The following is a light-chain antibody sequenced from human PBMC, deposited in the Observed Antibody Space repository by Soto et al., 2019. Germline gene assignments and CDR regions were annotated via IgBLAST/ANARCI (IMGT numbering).Light chain of an antibody. Sequence: QSVLTQSPSVSAAPGQQVTISCSGSGSNIGNNYVSWYQQLPGTAPKLLIYDNNKRPSGIPDRFSGSKSGTSGTLDITGLQTGDEADYYCATWDGSLPGEVFGGGTKLTVL. CDR3: ATWDGSLPGEV. CDR1: GSNIGNNY. CDR2: DNN. J-gene: IGLJ2*01. V-gene: IGLV1-51*01.